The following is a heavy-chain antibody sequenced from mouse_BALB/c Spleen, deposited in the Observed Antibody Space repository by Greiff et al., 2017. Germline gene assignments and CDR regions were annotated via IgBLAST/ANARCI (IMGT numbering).Heavy chain of an antibody. CDR3: ARDTTVVAGAMDY. CDR2: IWGDGNT. V-gene: IGHV2-6-7*01. J-gene: IGHJ4*01. D-gene: IGHD1-1*01. Sequence: HVMLVESGPGLVAPSQSLSITCTVSGFSLTGYGVNWVRQPPGKGLEWLGMIWGDGNTDYNSALKSRLSISKDNSKSQVFLKMNSLQTDDTARYYCARDTTVVAGAMDYWGQGTSVTVSS. CDR1: GFSLTGYG.